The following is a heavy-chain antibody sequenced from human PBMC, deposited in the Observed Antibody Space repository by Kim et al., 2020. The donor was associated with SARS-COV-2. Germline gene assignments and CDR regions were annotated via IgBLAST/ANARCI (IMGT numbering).Heavy chain of an antibody. Sequence: SETLSLTCAVSGGSISSSNWWSWVRQPPGKGLEWIGEIYHSGSTNYNPSLKSRVTISVDKSKNQFSLKLSSVTAADTAVYYCARDVAVANNWFDPWGQGTLVTVSS. J-gene: IGHJ5*02. CDR3: ARDVAVANNWFDP. CDR2: IYHSGST. V-gene: IGHV4-4*02. D-gene: IGHD6-19*01. CDR1: GGSISSSNW.